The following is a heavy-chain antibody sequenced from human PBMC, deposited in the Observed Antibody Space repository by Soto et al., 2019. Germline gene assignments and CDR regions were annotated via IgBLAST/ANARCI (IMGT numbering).Heavy chain of an antibody. J-gene: IGHJ5*02. CDR1: GFTFSSYW. Sequence: GGSLRLSCAASGFTFSSYWMSWVRQAPGKGLEWVANIKQDGSEKYYVDTVKGRFTISRDNAKNSLYLQMNSLRAEDTAVYYCARGLPGIAVAGTNWFDPWGQGTLVTVSS. D-gene: IGHD6-19*01. V-gene: IGHV3-7*04. CDR2: IKQDGSEK. CDR3: ARGLPGIAVAGTNWFDP.